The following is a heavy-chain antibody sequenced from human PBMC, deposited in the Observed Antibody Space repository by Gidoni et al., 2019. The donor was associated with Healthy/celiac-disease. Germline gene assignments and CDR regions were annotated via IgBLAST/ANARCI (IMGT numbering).Heavy chain of an antibody. D-gene: IGHD2-21*02. Sequence: EAQLVESGGGLVKPGGSLRLSCAASGFTFSNAWMSWVRQAPGKGLEWVGRIKSKTDGGTTDYAAPVKGRFTISRDDSKNTLYLQMNSLKTEDTAVYYCTTDPRRVCGGDCYHDAFDIWGQGTMVTVSS. CDR1: GFTFSNAW. J-gene: IGHJ3*02. V-gene: IGHV3-15*01. CDR2: IKSKTDGGTT. CDR3: TTDPRRVCGGDCYHDAFDI.